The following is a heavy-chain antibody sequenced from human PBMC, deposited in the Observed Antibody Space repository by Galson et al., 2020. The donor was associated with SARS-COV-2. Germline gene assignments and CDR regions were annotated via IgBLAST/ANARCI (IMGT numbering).Heavy chain of an antibody. CDR3: ARDLTAVAGGYYYYGMDV. CDR2: INPSGCST. Sequence: ASVKVSCKASGYTFTSYYMHWVRQAPGQGLEWMGIINPSGCSTSYAQKFQGRVTMTRDTSTSTVYMELSSLRSEDTAVYYCARDLTAVAGGYYYYGMDVWGQGTTVTVSS. J-gene: IGHJ6*02. CDR1: GYTFTSYY. D-gene: IGHD6-19*01. V-gene: IGHV1-46*03.